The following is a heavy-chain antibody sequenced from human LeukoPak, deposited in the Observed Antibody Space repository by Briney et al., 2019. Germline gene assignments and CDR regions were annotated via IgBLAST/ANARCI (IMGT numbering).Heavy chain of an antibody. CDR1: GITLSNYG. CDR2: ISDSGGRA. Sequence: GGSLRLSCAVSGITLSNYGMSWVGEAPGKGLEGVAGISDSGGRAKYADSVKGRLTISRDNSKNKLYLQMNSLRAEDTAVYFCAKRGVVIRVILVGFHKEAYYFDSWGQGALVTVSS. D-gene: IGHD3-22*01. J-gene: IGHJ4*02. V-gene: IGHV3-23*01. CDR3: AKRGVVIRVILVGFHKEAYYFDS.